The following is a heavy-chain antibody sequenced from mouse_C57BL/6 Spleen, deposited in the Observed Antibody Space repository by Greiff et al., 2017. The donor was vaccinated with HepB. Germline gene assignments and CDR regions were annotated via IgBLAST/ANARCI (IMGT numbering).Heavy chain of an antibody. Sequence: DVKLVESGGGLVKPGGSLKLSCAASGFTFSDYGMHWVRQAPEKGLEWVAYISSGSSTIYYADTVKGRFTISRDNAKNTLFLQMTSLRSEDTAMYYCARDDGRGFDYWGQGTTLTVSS. D-gene: IGHD2-3*01. J-gene: IGHJ2*01. CDR1: GFTFSDYG. CDR2: ISSGSSTI. CDR3: ARDDGRGFDY. V-gene: IGHV5-17*01.